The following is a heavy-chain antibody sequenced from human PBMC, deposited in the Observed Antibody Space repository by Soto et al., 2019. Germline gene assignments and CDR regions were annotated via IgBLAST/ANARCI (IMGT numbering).Heavy chain of an antibody. V-gene: IGHV3-30*18. D-gene: IGHD1-26*01. CDR3: AKGGGSWFESDY. Sequence: QIHLVQSGGCVVQPGRSLLLSCAGSGFTFGNYGMHWVRQAPGKGLEWVAGISHDETNKYYIDSVKGRFSISRDNSKTTVYLQLDSLRPEDTAVYFCAKGGGSWFESDYWGQGTLVTVSS. CDR2: ISHDETNK. J-gene: IGHJ4*02. CDR1: GFTFGNYG.